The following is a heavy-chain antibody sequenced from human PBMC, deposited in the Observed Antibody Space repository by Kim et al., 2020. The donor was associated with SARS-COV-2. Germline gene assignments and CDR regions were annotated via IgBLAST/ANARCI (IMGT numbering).Heavy chain of an antibody. D-gene: IGHD3-22*01. CDR2: ISGSGGST. Sequence: GGSLRLSCAASGFTFSSYAMSWVRQAPGKGLEWVSAISGSGGSTYYADSVKGRFTISRDNSKNTLYLQMNSLRAEDTAVYYCAKDRFHSSGYYYVGGAFDIWGQGTMVTVSS. CDR1: GFTFSSYA. V-gene: IGHV3-23*01. CDR3: AKDRFHSSGYYYVGGAFDI. J-gene: IGHJ3*02.